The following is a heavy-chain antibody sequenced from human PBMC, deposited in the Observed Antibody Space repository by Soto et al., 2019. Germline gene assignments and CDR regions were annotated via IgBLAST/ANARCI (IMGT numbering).Heavy chain of an antibody. CDR2: IKQDGSEK. J-gene: IGHJ4*02. Sequence: GGSLRFSCAASGVTCSSYCMSWVRQAPGKGLEWVANIKQDGSEKYYVDSVKGRFTISRDNAKNSLYLQMNSLRAEDTAVYYSARVQDNWKAFNFDYWGQGTLVTVSS. V-gene: IGHV3-7*01. D-gene: IGHD1-1*01. CDR3: ARVQDNWKAFNFDY. CDR1: GVTCSSYC.